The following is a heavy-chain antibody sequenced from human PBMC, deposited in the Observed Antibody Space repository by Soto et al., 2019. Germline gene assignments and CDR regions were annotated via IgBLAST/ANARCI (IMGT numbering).Heavy chain of an antibody. CDR2: IDPDASST. CDR3: ARGLTGNSPSDY. D-gene: IGHD3-9*01. Sequence: GSLRLSCAASGFTFSIFWMHWVRQAPGKGLVWVSRIDPDASSTTYADSVKGRFTISRDNAENTLYLQMNSLRAEDTAVYYCARGLTGNSPSDYWGQGTLVTVSS. V-gene: IGHV3-74*01. CDR1: GFTFSIFW. J-gene: IGHJ4*02.